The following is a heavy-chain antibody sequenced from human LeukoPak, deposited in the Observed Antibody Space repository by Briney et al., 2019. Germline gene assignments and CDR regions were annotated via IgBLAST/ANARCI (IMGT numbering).Heavy chain of an antibody. V-gene: IGHV3-21*01. D-gene: IGHD4-17*01. CDR1: GFTFSSYN. Sequence: GGSLRLSCAASGFTFSSYNMNWVRQAPGKGLEWVSSISSSSSYIFYADSVKGRFTISRDNSKNTLYLQMNSLRAEDTAVYYCARYGDSGYYYYYYYMDVWGKGTTVTISS. CDR2: ISSSSSYI. CDR3: ARYGDSGYYYYYYYMDV. J-gene: IGHJ6*03.